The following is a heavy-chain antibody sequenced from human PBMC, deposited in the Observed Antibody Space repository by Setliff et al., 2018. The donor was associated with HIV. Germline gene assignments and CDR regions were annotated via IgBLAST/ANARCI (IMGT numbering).Heavy chain of an antibody. V-gene: IGHV4-4*09. D-gene: IGHD1-7*01. CDR1: GGSITYYY. CDR2: IYPSGST. CDR3: ARHGTWNSQRFHFDY. Sequence: PSETLSLTCTVSGGSITYYYWSWVRQPPGKGLEWIGYIYPSGSTNYNPSLKSRVTISVDKSKNQFSLTLNSVTAADTAVYYCARHGTWNSQRFHFDYWGQGTPVTSPQ. J-gene: IGHJ4*02.